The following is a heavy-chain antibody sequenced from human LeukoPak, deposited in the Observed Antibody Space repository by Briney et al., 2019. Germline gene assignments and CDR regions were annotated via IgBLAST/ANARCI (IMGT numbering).Heavy chain of an antibody. Sequence: GGSLRLSCTVSGFTLSSYEMSWIRQAPGKGLEWVSSVDYSADSTHYADSVMGRFTISRDNSKNTLYLQLNSLSADDTAVYYCARGQHRVTYSDDAFDIWGQGTMVTVSS. CDR3: ARGQHRVTYSDDAFDI. CDR1: GFTLSSYE. D-gene: IGHD4-11*01. J-gene: IGHJ3*02. CDR2: VDYSADST. V-gene: IGHV3-23*01.